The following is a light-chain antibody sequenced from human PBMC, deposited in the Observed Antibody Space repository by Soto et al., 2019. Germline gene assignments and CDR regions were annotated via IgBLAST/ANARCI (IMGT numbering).Light chain of an antibody. V-gene: IGKV3-11*01. CDR2: DAS. CDR1: QSVSSY. CDR3: QQRSNWPPIT. Sequence: EIVMTQSPATLSVYPGERATLYCRASQSVSSYLAWYQQKPGQAPRLLIYDASNRATGIPARFSGSGSGTDFTLTISSLEPEDFAVYYCQQRSNWPPITFGQGTRLDI. J-gene: IGKJ5*01.